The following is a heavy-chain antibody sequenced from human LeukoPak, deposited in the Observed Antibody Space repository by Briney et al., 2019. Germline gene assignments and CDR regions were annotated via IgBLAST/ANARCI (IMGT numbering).Heavy chain of an antibody. J-gene: IGHJ4*02. Sequence: PGGSLTLSCAASGFTFSSYAMSWVRQAPGKGLECVSTISGSGKNTYYTDSVKGRFTISRDSSKNTLYLQMNSLRAEDTAVYYCVKGREAYSGSYTPFASWGQGTWVTVSS. CDR1: GFTFSSYA. V-gene: IGHV3-23*01. D-gene: IGHD1-26*01. CDR3: VKGREAYSGSYTPFAS. CDR2: ISGSGKNT.